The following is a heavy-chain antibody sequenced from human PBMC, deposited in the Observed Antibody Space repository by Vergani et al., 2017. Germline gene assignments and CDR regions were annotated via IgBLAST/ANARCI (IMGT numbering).Heavy chain of an antibody. V-gene: IGHV3-73*02. CDR3: TRHVDTAMVTGYYYYGMDV. J-gene: IGHJ6*02. CDR1: GFTFSGSA. Sequence: EVQLVESGGGLVQPGGSLKLSCAASGFTFSGSAMHWVRQASGKGLEWVGRIRSKANSYATADAASVKGRFTISRDDSKNTAYLQMNSLKTEDTAVYYCTRHVDTAMVTGYYYYGMDVWGQGTTVTVSS. D-gene: IGHD5-18*01. CDR2: IRSKANSYAT.